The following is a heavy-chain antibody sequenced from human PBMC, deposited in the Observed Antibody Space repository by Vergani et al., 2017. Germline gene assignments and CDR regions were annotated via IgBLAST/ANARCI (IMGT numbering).Heavy chain of an antibody. D-gene: IGHD6-13*01. CDR2: INHSGST. CDR1: GGSFSGYY. V-gene: IGHV4-34*01. J-gene: IGHJ4*02. Sequence: QLQLQQWGPGLLKPSETLSLTCAVYGGSFSGYYWSWIRQPPGKGLEWIGEINHSGSTNYNPSLKSLVTISVDTSKNQFSLKLSSVTAADTAVYYCARGGDSSSSWYDYWGQGTLVTVSS. CDR3: ARGGDSSSSWYDY.